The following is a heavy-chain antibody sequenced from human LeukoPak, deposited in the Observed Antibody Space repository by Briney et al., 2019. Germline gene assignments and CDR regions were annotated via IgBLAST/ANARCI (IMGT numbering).Heavy chain of an antibody. V-gene: IGHV4-59*01. CDR1: GGSISSYY. D-gene: IGHD2-2*01. Sequence: PSETLSLTCTVSGGSISSYYWSWIRQPPGKGLEWIGYFYYSWSTNYNPSLKSRVTISVDTSKNQFSLKLSSVTAADTAVYYCARGPSIVVVPAASNYYMDVWGKGTTVTVSS. J-gene: IGHJ6*03. CDR2: FYYSWST. CDR3: ARGPSIVVVPAASNYYMDV.